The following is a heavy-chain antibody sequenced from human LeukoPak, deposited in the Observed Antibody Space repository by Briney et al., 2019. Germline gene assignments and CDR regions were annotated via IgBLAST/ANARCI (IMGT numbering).Heavy chain of an antibody. D-gene: IGHD6-19*01. CDR1: GFTFSNYA. J-gene: IGHJ4*02. CDR2: ISGDGDTT. Sequence: GGSLRLSCAASGFTFSNYAMSWVRQAPGKGLEWVSVISGDGDTTNFADSVKGRFTLSRDNSQKMLYLQMKSLRSEDTAIYYCAKVQTWGGLAVTSTLDYWGQGALVTVSS. V-gene: IGHV3-23*01. CDR3: AKVQTWGGLAVTSTLDY.